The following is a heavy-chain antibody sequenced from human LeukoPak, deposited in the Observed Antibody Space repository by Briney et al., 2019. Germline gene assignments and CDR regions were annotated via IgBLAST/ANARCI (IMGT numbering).Heavy chain of an antibody. CDR3: ARASTTVPNLLDH. CDR2: IKGDGSST. J-gene: IGHJ4*02. Sequence: GGSLRLSCAASGFTFSTYWMHWVRQAPGNGLVWVARIKGDGSSTIYADSVKGRFTISRDNSKNTLYLQTSSLRVEDTAVYYCARASTTVPNLLDHWGRGTLVTVSS. D-gene: IGHD4-17*01. CDR1: GFTFSTYW. V-gene: IGHV3-74*01.